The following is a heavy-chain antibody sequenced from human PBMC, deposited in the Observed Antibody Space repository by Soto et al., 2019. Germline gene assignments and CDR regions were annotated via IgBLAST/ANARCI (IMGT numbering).Heavy chain of an antibody. V-gene: IGHV4-30-4*02. CDR3: ARGVSSGKLLVLNWFDA. J-gene: IGHJ5*02. Sequence: ASDTLSLTCTVSGGPIRSGDYYWSWLRQHPGKGMEWIGYIFSSGSTYYNPSLKSRVTISVETSKNQFYLKLSSVTAADTAVYYCARGVSSGKLLVLNWFDAGGQGXPVTVS. CDR2: IFSSGST. CDR1: GGPIRSGDYY.